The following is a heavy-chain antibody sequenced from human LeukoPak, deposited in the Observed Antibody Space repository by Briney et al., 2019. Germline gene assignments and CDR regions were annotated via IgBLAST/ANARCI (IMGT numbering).Heavy chain of an antibody. CDR1: GYTFTRYA. D-gene: IGHD3-22*01. J-gene: IGHJ4*02. Sequence: ASVKVSCKTSGYTFTRYAISWVRQAPGQGLEWMGWISTYNGDTNFAQKFQGRVTMSTDTSTSTAYMELRSLRSDDAAVYYCVRDPSNSSGHYPYFDYWGQGTLVTDSS. CDR2: ISTYNGDT. CDR3: VRDPSNSSGHYPYFDY. V-gene: IGHV1-18*01.